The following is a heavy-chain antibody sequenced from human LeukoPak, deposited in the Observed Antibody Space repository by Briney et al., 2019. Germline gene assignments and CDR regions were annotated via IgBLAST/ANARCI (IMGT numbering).Heavy chain of an antibody. Sequence: GGSLRLSCAASGFTVSSNFLSWVRQPPGKGLEWVSDIYSGGSTYYADSVKGRFGISRDNSKNTLFLQMNSLRAEDTAVYYCAKDRRGYCTNGICYEGSNPFDIWGQGTTVTVSS. CDR3: AKDRRGYCTNGICYEGSNPFDI. D-gene: IGHD2-8*01. J-gene: IGHJ3*02. CDR1: GFTVSSNF. V-gene: IGHV3-53*01. CDR2: IYSGGST.